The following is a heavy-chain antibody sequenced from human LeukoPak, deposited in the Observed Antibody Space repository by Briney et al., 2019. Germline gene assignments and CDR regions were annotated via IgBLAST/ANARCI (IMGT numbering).Heavy chain of an antibody. J-gene: IGHJ4*02. V-gene: IGHV3-33*01. CDR2: IWYDGSNK. Sequence: GGSLRLSCAASGFTFSSYGMHWVRQAPGKGLEWVAVIWYDGSNKYYADSVKSRFTISRDNSKNTLYLQMNSLRAEDTAVYYCARGNWNLYFRFDYWGQGTLVTVSS. D-gene: IGHD1-1*01. CDR1: GFTFSSYG. CDR3: ARGNWNLYFRFDY.